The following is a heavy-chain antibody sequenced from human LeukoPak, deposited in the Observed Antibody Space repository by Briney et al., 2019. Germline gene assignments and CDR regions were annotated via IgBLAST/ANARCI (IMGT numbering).Heavy chain of an antibody. D-gene: IGHD6-13*01. V-gene: IGHV1-3*01. J-gene: IGHJ4*02. CDR2: INVDNDDT. CDR3: ARSKGGSSSGLAFFEGSDY. CDR1: GYTFNYFA. Sequence: ASVKVSCKASGYTFNYFAMHWVRQAPGQRPEWMGCINVDNDDTRYSQNFQGRVTIITDTSASTVYMELSSLRSDDTAVYYCARSKGGSSSGLAFFEGSDYWGQGTLVTVSS.